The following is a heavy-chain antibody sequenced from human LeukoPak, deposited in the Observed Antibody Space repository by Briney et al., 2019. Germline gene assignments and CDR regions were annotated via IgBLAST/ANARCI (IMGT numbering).Heavy chain of an antibody. Sequence: SETLSLTCGVSGYPINNAYYWGWIRQPPGKGLEWIGSLYHPDSTYYNPSLKSRVNMSVDTSRNQFSLRLSFVTAADTAVYYCARQYDSYFYYYLDLWGTGTTVTVSS. CDR2: LYHPDST. J-gene: IGHJ6*03. CDR1: GYPINNAYY. V-gene: IGHV4-38-2*01. D-gene: IGHD2-2*01. CDR3: ARQYDSYFYYYLDL.